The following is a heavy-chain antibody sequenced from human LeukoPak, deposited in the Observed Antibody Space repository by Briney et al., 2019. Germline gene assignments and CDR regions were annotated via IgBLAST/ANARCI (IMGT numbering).Heavy chain of an antibody. D-gene: IGHD6-19*01. CDR2: ISSDGSDT. J-gene: IGHJ4*02. CDR1: GFTFSSYW. Sequence: PGGSLRPSCAASGFTFSSYWMHWVRQAPGKGLVWVSRISSDGSDTNYADSVKGRFTISRDNAKNSVYLQMNSLRVDDTAVYYCVGGYGWLPDYWGQGALVTVSS. CDR3: VGGYGWLPDY. V-gene: IGHV3-74*01.